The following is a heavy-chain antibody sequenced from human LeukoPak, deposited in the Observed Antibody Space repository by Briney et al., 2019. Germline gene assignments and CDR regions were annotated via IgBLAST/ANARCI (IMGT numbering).Heavy chain of an antibody. D-gene: IGHD3-22*01. CDR1: GGSISSSSYY. V-gene: IGHV4-39*07. CDR2: IYYSGST. J-gene: IGHJ4*02. Sequence: SETLSLTCTVSGGSISSSSYYWGWIRQPPGKGLEWIGSIYYSGSTYYNPSLKSRVTISVDTSKNQFSLKLSSVTAADTAVYYCARWSPRSGYYSDWGQGTLVTVSS. CDR3: ARWSPRSGYYSD.